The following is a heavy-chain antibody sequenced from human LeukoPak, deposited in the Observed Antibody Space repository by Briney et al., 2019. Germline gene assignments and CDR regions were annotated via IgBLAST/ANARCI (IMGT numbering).Heavy chain of an antibody. Sequence: QPGGSLRLSCAASGFTFSSYGMHWVRQAPGKGLEWVAVIWYDGSNKYYADSVKGRFTISRDNSKNMLYLQMDSLRAEDTAMYYCVRVQGGYQLSTHYYCNGMDVWGKGTTVTVSS. CDR2: IWYDGSNK. CDR3: VRVQGGYQLSTHYYCNGMDV. D-gene: IGHD2-2*01. V-gene: IGHV3-33*01. CDR1: GFTFSSYG. J-gene: IGHJ6*04.